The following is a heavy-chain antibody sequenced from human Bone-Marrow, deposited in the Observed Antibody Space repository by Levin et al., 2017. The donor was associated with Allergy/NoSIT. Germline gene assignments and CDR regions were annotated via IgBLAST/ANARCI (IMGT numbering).Heavy chain of an antibody. J-gene: IGHJ4*02. CDR1: GFTFTSYA. D-gene: IGHD6-19*01. CDR2: ISGSGGST. CDR3: AKGAGWVAGAVALI. Sequence: QTGESLKISCAASGFTFTSYAMNWVRQAPGKGLEWVSAISGSGGSTYYADSVKGRFTISRDNSKNTLYLQMNSLRAEDTAVYYCAKGAGWVAGAVALIWGQGTLVTVSS. V-gene: IGHV3-23*01.